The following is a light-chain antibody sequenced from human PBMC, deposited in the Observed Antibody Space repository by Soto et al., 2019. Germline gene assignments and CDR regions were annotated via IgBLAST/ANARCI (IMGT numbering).Light chain of an antibody. CDR3: QQVNSSTWT. CDR2: AAS. Sequence: DIHMTQSPSSVSASVGDRVTITCRASQGISRWLAWFQKKTGKAPKLLIYAASTLQSGVPSRLRGSGYGTDLTLTITSLKTEDFETYYCQQVNSSTWTFGQGTKVDIK. CDR1: QGISRW. V-gene: IGKV1-12*01. J-gene: IGKJ1*01.